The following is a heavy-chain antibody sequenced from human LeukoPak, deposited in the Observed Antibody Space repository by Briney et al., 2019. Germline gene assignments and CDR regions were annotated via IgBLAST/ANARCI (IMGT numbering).Heavy chain of an antibody. Sequence: QPGGSLRLSCAASGFTFSTDAMTWVRQAPGKGLQWVSAISGSGGSTYYADSVKGRFTISRDNAKNSLYLQMNSLRAEDTAVYYCARVPSDYWGQGTLVTVSS. CDR2: ISGSGGST. V-gene: IGHV3-23*01. CDR1: GFTFSTDA. J-gene: IGHJ4*02. CDR3: ARVPSDY.